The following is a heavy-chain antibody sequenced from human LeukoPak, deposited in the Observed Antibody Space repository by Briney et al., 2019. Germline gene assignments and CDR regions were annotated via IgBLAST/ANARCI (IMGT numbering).Heavy chain of an antibody. Sequence: PGGSLRLSCAASGFTFSSYSMNWVRQAPGKGLEWVSSISSSSSYIYYADSVKGRFTISRDNAKNSLYLQMNSLRAEDTAVYYCARLWYYGSGSYRARGLFDIWGQGTMVTVSS. J-gene: IGHJ3*02. CDR1: GFTFSSYS. V-gene: IGHV3-21*01. CDR3: ARLWYYGSGSYRARGLFDI. CDR2: ISSSSSYI. D-gene: IGHD3-10*01.